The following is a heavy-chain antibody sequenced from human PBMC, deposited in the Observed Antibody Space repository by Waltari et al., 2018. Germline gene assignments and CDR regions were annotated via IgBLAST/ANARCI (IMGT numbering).Heavy chain of an antibody. J-gene: IGHJ5*02. V-gene: IGHV1-24*01. CDR2: FDPEDGEI. D-gene: IGHD2-2*02. CDR1: GYTLTELS. Sequence: QVQLVQSGAEVKKPGASVKVSCQVSGYTLTELSMYWVRQAPGKGLEWMGGFDPEDGEIIYAQKFQGRVTMTEDTSTDTAYMELSSLRSEDTAVYYCATTTAVVLPAAIPDWFDPWGQGTLVTVSS. CDR3: ATTTAVVLPAAIPDWFDP.